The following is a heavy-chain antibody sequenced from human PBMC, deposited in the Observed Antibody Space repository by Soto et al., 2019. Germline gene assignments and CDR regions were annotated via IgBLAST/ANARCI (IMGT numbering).Heavy chain of an antibody. CDR2: ISSSGSTI. CDR1: GFTFSDYY. D-gene: IGHD6-19*01. J-gene: IGHJ1*01. CDR3: ARDEGSGWRRLNAEYFQH. Sequence: QVQLVESGGGLVKPGGSLRLSCAASGFTFSDYYMSWIRQAPGKGLEWVSYISSSGSTIYYAESVKGRFTISRDNAKNSLYLQMNSLRAEDTAVYYCARDEGSGWRRLNAEYFQHWGQGTLVTVSS. V-gene: IGHV3-11*01.